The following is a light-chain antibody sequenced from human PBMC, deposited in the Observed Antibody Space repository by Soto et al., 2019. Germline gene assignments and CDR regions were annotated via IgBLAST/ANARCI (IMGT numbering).Light chain of an antibody. J-gene: IGLJ1*01. CDR2: GNS. CDR3: QSYDSSLFV. Sequence: QSVQTQPPSVSGAPGQRVTISCTGSSSNIGAGYDVHWYQQLPGTAPKLLIYGNSNRPSGVPDRFSGSKSGTSASLAITGLQAEDEADYYCQSYDSSLFVFGTGTKVTVL. CDR1: SSNIGAGYD. V-gene: IGLV1-40*01.